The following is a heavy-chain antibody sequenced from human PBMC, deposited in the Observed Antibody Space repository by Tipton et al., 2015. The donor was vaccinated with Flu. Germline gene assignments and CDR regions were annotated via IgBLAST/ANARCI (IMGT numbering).Heavy chain of an antibody. D-gene: IGHD5-24*01. V-gene: IGHV4-4*02. Sequence: SLRLSCAVSGGSISSSNWWSWVRQPPGKGLEWIGEIYHSGSTNYNPSLKSRVTISVDKSKNQFSLKLSSVTAADTAVYYCARELVVEMATIVCFDYWGQGTLVTVSS. CDR1: GGSISSSNW. CDR2: IYHSGST. J-gene: IGHJ4*02. CDR3: ARELVVEMATIVCFDY.